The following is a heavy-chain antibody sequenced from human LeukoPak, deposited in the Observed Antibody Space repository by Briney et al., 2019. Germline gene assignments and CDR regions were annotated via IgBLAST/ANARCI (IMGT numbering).Heavy chain of an antibody. CDR3: ARVRRTDRRRGSSSWRSLAYCGGDCSKNAFDI. J-gene: IGHJ3*02. Sequence: GSSVKVSCKASGGTLSSYAISWVRQAPGQGLEWMGGIIPIFGTANYAQKFQGRVTITADKSTSTAYMELSSLRSEDTAVYYCARVRRTDRRRGSSSWRSLAYCGGDCSKNAFDIWGQGTMVTVSS. V-gene: IGHV1-69*06. CDR1: GGTLSSYA. CDR2: IIPIFGTA. D-gene: IGHD2-21*02.